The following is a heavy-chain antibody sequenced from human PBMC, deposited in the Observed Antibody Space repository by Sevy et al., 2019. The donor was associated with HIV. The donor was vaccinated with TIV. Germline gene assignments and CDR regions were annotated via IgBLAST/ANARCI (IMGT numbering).Heavy chain of an antibody. V-gene: IGHV1-18*01. J-gene: IGHJ4*02. CDR2: INGHNGNT. D-gene: IGHD3-22*01. Sequence: DPVKVSCKASGYIFTSYGISWVRQAPRQGLEGMGWINGHNGNTNYVQHLQGRVTMTTDISTNTAYMELRSLRSDDTAVYYCARDSYDGSGYQRGLFDFWGQGTLVNVSS. CDR1: GYIFTSYG. CDR3: ARDSYDGSGYQRGLFDF.